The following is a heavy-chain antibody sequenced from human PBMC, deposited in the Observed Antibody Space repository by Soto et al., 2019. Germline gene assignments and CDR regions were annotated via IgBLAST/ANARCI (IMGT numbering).Heavy chain of an antibody. CDR3: AISYDFWSGPGYYFDY. CDR1: GYTFTSYA. V-gene: IGHV1-3*01. Sequence: ASVKVSCKASGYTFTSYAMHWVRQAPGQRLEWMGWINAGNGNTKYSQKFQGRVTITRDTSASTAYMELSSLRSEDTAVYYCAISYDFWSGPGYYFDYWGQGTLVTVSS. D-gene: IGHD3-3*01. CDR2: INAGNGNT. J-gene: IGHJ4*02.